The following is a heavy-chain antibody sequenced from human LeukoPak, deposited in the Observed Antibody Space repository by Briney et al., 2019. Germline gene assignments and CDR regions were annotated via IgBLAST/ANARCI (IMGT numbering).Heavy chain of an antibody. CDR1: GFTFSSYA. CDR2: ISSNGGST. Sequence: GGSLRLSCSASGFTFSSYAMHWVRQAPGKGLEYVSAISSNGGSTYYADSVKGRFTISRDNSKNTLYLQMNSLRAEDTAVYYCARGVVPAAYWFDPWGQGTLVTVSS. CDR3: ARGVVPAAYWFDP. J-gene: IGHJ5*02. V-gene: IGHV3-64*04. D-gene: IGHD2-2*01.